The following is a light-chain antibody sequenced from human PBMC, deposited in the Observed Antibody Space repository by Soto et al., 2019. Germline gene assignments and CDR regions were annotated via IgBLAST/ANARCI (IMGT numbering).Light chain of an antibody. V-gene: IGLV2-23*01. Sequence: QSVLTHPASVSGSPGQSITISCTGTSSDVGNYNLVSWYQQHPGKAPKLMIYEGSKRPSGVSNRFSGSKSGNTASLTISILQAEDEADYYCCSYAGSRPYVFGTG. CDR2: EGS. CDR1: SSDVGNYNL. CDR3: CSYAGSRPYV. J-gene: IGLJ1*01.